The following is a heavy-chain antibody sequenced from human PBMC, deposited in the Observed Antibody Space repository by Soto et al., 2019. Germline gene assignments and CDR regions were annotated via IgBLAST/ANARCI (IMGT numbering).Heavy chain of an antibody. J-gene: IGHJ4*02. CDR3: AKAGCSGGTCYLYYFDY. CDR2: ISGRGGNR. CDR1: GFTFSNYA. D-gene: IGHD2-15*01. V-gene: IGHV3-23*01. Sequence: EMQLLESGGGLVQPGGSLKLSCAASGFTFSNYAMRWVRQAPGKGLEWVSTISGRGGNRYDADSVKGRFTISRDKSRNTLYLQMDSLRVEDSAVYSCAKAGCSGGTCYLYYFDYRGQGALVTGCS.